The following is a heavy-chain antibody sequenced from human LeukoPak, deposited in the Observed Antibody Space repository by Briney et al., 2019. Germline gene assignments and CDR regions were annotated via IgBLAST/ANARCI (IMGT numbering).Heavy chain of an antibody. CDR1: GFTFSVYS. Sequence: GESLRLSCAASGFTFSVYSMTWVRQAPGKGLEWVSYISGSSSSIYYADSVKGRFTISRDNAKNSLYLQMNSLRVEDTAVYYCARDTYSRLDYWGQGTLVTVSS. J-gene: IGHJ4*02. V-gene: IGHV3-48*01. CDR2: ISGSSSSI. CDR3: ARDTYSRLDY. D-gene: IGHD6-13*01.